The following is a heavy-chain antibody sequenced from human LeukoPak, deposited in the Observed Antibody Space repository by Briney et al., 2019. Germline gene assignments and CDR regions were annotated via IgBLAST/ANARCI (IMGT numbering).Heavy chain of an antibody. D-gene: IGHD5-24*01. CDR1: GGSISSYY. CDR3: ASGLMATIFYY. J-gene: IGHJ4*02. V-gene: IGHV4-59*12. Sequence: SETLSLTCTVSGGSISSYYWSWIRQPPGKGLEWIGSIYYSGSTNYNPSLKSRVTISVDTSKNQFSLKLSSVTAADTAVYYCASGLMATIFYYWGQGTLVTVSS. CDR2: IYYSGST.